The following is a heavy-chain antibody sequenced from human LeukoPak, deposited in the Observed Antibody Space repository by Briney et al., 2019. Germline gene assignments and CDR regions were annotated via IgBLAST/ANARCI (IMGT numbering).Heavy chain of an antibody. V-gene: IGHV4-4*09. CDR2: IYTSGST. Sequence: SETLSLTCTVSGGSISSYYWSWIRQPPGKGLEWIGYIYTSGSTNYNPSLKSRVTISVDTSKNQFSLKLGSVTAADTAVYYCARHSIAVSTLSWFDPWGQGTLVTVSS. CDR3: ARHSIAVSTLSWFDP. D-gene: IGHD2-15*01. CDR1: GGSISSYY. J-gene: IGHJ5*02.